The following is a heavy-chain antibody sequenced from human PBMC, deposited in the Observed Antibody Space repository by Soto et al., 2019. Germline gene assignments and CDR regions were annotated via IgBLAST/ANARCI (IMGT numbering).Heavy chain of an antibody. V-gene: IGHV4-34*01. CDR2: TNHSGST. CDR1: GGSFSGYY. Sequence: QVQLQQWGAGLLKPSETLSLTCAVYGGSFSGYYWSWIRQPPGKGLEWIGETNHSGSTNYNPSLKSRVTISVDTSKNQFSLKLSSVTAADTAVYYCARGGSGWYPSWFDPWGQGTLVTVSS. J-gene: IGHJ5*02. D-gene: IGHD6-19*01. CDR3: ARGGSGWYPSWFDP.